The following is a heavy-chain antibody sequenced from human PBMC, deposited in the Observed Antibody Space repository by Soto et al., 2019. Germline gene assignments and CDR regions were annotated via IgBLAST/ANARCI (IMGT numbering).Heavy chain of an antibody. J-gene: IGHJ4*02. D-gene: IGHD2-21*02. CDR2: INHSGST. CDR1: GGSFSGYY. Sequence: SETLSLTCAVYGGSFSGYYWSWIRQPPGKGLEWIGEINHSGSTNYNPSLKSRVTISVDTSKNQFSLKLGSVTAADTAVYYCARRILAYCGGDCYSAYSYWGQGTLVTVSS. V-gene: IGHV4-34*01. CDR3: ARRILAYCGGDCYSAYSY.